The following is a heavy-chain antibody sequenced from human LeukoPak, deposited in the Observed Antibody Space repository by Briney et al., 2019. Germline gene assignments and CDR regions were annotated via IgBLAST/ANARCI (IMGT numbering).Heavy chain of an antibody. J-gene: IGHJ4*02. Sequence: SQTLSLTCTVSGDSISTYYWSWIRQPPGKGLEWIGYMYYSGSTNYNPSLKSRVTISLDTPKNQFSLRLNSVTAADTAVYYCARGVAGYGPYDYWGQGTLVTVSS. CDR3: ARGVAGYGPYDY. CDR1: GDSISTYY. CDR2: MYYSGST. V-gene: IGHV4-59*01. D-gene: IGHD5-12*01.